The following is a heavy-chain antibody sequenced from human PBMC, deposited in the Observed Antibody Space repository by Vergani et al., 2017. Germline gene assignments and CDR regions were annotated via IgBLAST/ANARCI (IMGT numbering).Heavy chain of an antibody. D-gene: IGHD4-23*01. J-gene: IGHJ4*02. CDR3: ARPNYYGGKGY. V-gene: IGHV3-33*01. CDR1: GFTFSSYG. Sequence: VQLVESGGGLVQPGRSLRLSCAASGFTFSSYGMHWVRQAPGKGLEWVAFIRYDGSNKYYADSVKGRFTISRDNAKNSLYLQMNSLRAEDTAVYYCARPNYYGGKGYWGQGTLVTVSS. CDR2: IRYDGSNK.